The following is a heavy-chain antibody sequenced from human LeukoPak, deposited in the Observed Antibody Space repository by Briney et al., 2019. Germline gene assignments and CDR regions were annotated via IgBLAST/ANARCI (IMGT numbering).Heavy chain of an antibody. Sequence: ASVKVSCKASGYTFTGYYMHWVRQAPGQGLEWMGWINPNSGGTNFAQKFQGRVTMTRDMSTSTVYMELSSLRSEDTAVYYCARTEGNYDILTGYYDYWGQGTLVTVSS. CDR2: INPNSGGT. CDR3: ARTEGNYDILTGYYDY. J-gene: IGHJ4*02. V-gene: IGHV1-2*02. D-gene: IGHD3-9*01. CDR1: GYTFTGYY.